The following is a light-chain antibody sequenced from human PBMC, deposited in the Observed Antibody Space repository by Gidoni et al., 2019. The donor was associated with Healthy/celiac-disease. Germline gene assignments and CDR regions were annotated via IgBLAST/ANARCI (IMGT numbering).Light chain of an antibody. CDR2: KDR. CDR1: AFQKQY. V-gene: IGLV3-25*03. Sequence: SYELTQPPSEQASPGQTARITCSGDAFQKQYAYWYQQKPGQAPVLVIYKDRERPSGIPERFSGSSSGTTVTLTISGGQAEDEADYYCQSADSSGTYVVFGGGTKLTVL. CDR3: QSADSSGTYVV. J-gene: IGLJ2*01.